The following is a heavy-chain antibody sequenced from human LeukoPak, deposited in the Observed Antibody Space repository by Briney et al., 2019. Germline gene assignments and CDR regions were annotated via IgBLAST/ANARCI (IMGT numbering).Heavy chain of an antibody. CDR3: AKGGGYEAQYCYYYLDV. CDR2: IRYDGSNK. Sequence: GGSLRLSCAASGFTFSSYGMYWVRQAPGKGLEWVAFIRYDGSNKYYADSVKGRFTISRDNSKNTLYLQMKCLRAEDTAVYYCAKGGGYEAQYCYYYLDVWGKGTTVTISS. CDR1: GFTFSSYG. J-gene: IGHJ6*03. D-gene: IGHD5-12*01. V-gene: IGHV3-30*02.